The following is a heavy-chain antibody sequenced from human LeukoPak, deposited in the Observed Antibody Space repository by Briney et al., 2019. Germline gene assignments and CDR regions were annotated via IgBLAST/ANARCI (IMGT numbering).Heavy chain of an antibody. D-gene: IGHD3-22*01. Sequence: GGSLRLSCAASGFTFSSYAMHWVRQAPGKGLEWVALISYDGGYKYYGDSVKGRFTISRDISKNTLYLQMNSLRAEDSALYYCARGGRGSAAVVAPRSFDIWGQGTMVTVSS. CDR1: GFTFSSYA. CDR2: ISYDGGYK. CDR3: ARGGRGSAAVVAPRSFDI. J-gene: IGHJ3*02. V-gene: IGHV3-30*14.